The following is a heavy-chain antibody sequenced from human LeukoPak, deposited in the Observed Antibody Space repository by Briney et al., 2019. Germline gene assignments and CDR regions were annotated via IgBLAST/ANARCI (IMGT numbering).Heavy chain of an antibody. CDR3: ARLYYDSSGYYQICYFDY. CDR2: IYYSGST. D-gene: IGHD3-22*01. V-gene: IGHV4-59*08. Sequence: SETLSLTCTVSGGSISSYYWSWIRQPPGKGLEWIGYIYYSGSTNYNPSLKSRVTISVDTSKNQFSLKLSSVTAADTAVYYCARLYYDSSGYYQICYFDYWGQGTLVTVSS. J-gene: IGHJ4*02. CDR1: GGSISSYY.